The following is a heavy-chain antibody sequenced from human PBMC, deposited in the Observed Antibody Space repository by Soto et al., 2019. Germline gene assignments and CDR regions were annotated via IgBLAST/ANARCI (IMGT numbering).Heavy chain of an antibody. CDR1: GYTFTSYG. D-gene: IGHD3-3*01. J-gene: IGHJ4*02. CDR2: INAYNGNT. V-gene: IGHV1-18*01. CDR3: ARDWFGVDY. Sequence: QVQLVQSGAEVKKPGASVKVSCKASGYTFTSYGISWVRQAPGQGLEWRGWINAYNGNTNYAQNFQGRETTTTDTFTSPAYMGLGSLRSDNTAVYYCARDWFGVDYWGRGTLVSVSS.